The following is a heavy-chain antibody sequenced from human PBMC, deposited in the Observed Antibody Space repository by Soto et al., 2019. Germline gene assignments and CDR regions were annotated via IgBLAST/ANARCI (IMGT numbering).Heavy chain of an antibody. CDR3: ARDKSYYYGMDV. Sequence: QVQLQESGPGLVKPSQTLSLTCTVSGGSISSGDYYWSWIRQPPGKGLEWIGYIYYSGSTYYNPSLKSRVTRSVDPSKHQFSLKLSSVTAADTAVYYCARDKSYYYGMDVWGQGTTVTVSS. CDR2: IYYSGST. J-gene: IGHJ6*02. CDR1: GGSISSGDYY. V-gene: IGHV4-30-4*01.